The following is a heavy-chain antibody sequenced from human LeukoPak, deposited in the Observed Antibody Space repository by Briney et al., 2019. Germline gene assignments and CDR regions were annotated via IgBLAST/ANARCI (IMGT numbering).Heavy chain of an antibody. J-gene: IGHJ5*02. CDR3: AKEERYYYDSSGYYHA. V-gene: IGHV3-23*01. D-gene: IGHD3-22*01. CDR1: GFTFSSYA. CDR2: ISGSGGST. Sequence: PGGSLRLSCAASGFTFSSYAMSWVRQAPGKGLEWVSAISGSGGSTYYADSVKGRFTTSRDNSKNTLYLQMNSLRAEDTAVYYCAKEERYYYDSSGYYHAWGQGTLVTVSS.